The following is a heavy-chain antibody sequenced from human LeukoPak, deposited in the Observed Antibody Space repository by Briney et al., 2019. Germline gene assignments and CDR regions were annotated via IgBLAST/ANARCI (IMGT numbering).Heavy chain of an antibody. Sequence: GASVKVSCTASGGTFSSYAISWVRQAPGQGLEWMGGIIPIFGTANYAQKFQGRVTMTTDTSTSTAYMELRSLRSDDTAVYYCARGGPPGYYYDSSGYLIYWGQGTLVTVSS. V-gene: IGHV1-69*05. CDR3: ARGGPPGYYYDSSGYLIY. CDR1: GGTFSSYA. D-gene: IGHD3-22*01. CDR2: IIPIFGTA. J-gene: IGHJ4*02.